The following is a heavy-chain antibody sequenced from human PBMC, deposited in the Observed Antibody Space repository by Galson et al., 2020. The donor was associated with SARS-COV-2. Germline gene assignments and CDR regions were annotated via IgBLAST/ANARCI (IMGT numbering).Heavy chain of an antibody. CDR3: ASPSTIKAYCGGDCYVNFDY. J-gene: IGHJ4*02. Sequence: SVKVSCKASGGTFSSYAISWVRQAPGQGLEWMGGIIPIFGTANYAQKFQGRVTITADESTSTAYMELSSLRSEDTAVYYCASPSTIKAYCGGDCYVNFDYWGQGTLVTVSS. CDR2: IIPIFGTA. CDR1: GGTFSSYA. V-gene: IGHV1-69*13. D-gene: IGHD2-21*02.